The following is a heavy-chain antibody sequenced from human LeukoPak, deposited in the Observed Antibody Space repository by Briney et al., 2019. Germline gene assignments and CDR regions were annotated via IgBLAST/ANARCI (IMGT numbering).Heavy chain of an antibody. CDR2: ISYDGSNK. V-gene: IGHV3-30*18. CDR1: GFTFSSYG. Sequence: PGGSLRLSCAASGFTFSSYGMHWVRQAPGKGLEWVAVISYDGSNKYYADSVKGRFTISRDNSKNTLYLQMNSLRAEDTAVYYCAKSSQGDDYWGQGTLVTVSS. D-gene: IGHD3-16*01. CDR3: AKSSQGDDY. J-gene: IGHJ4*02.